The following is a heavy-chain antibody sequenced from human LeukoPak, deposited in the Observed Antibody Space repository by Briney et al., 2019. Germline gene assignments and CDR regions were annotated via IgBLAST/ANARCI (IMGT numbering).Heavy chain of an antibody. D-gene: IGHD2-15*01. J-gene: IGHJ4*02. CDR3: AGSGEAAHTYYFDY. CDR1: GFTFSSYG. Sequence: GGSLRLSCAASGFTFSSYGMHWVRQAPGKGLEWVAVIWYDGSNEYYADSVKGRFTISRDNSKNTLYLQMNSLRAEDTAVYYCAGSGEAAHTYYFDYWGQGTLVTVSS. CDR2: IWYDGSNE. V-gene: IGHV3-33*01.